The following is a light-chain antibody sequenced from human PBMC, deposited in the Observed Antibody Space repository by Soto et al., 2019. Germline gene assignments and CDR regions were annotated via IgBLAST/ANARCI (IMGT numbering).Light chain of an antibody. CDR2: SIN. Sequence: QSVLTQPPSASGTPGQRVTISCSGSSSNIGSNTVNWYQQLPGTAPKLLIYSINQRPSGVPDRFSGSKSGTSASLAISGLQSEDEADYYCAAWDDSLKGVVFGGGIKLTVL. V-gene: IGLV1-44*01. J-gene: IGLJ2*01. CDR1: SSNIGSNT. CDR3: AAWDDSLKGVV.